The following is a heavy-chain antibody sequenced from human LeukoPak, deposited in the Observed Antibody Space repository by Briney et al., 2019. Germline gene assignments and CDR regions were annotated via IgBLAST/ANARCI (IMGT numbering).Heavy chain of an antibody. CDR3: AYSRGELIFDY. J-gene: IGHJ4*02. V-gene: IGHV5-51*01. CDR1: GYSFTSYW. CDR2: IYPGDSDT. D-gene: IGHD3-16*01. Sequence: GESLKISCKGSGYSFTSYWIGWVRQMPGKGLEWMGIIYPGDSDTRYSPSFPGQVTISADKSISIAYLQWSSLKASDSAMYYCAYSRGELIFDYWGQGTLVTVSS.